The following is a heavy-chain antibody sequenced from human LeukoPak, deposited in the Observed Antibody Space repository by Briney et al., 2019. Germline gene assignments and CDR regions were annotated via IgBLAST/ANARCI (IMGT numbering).Heavy chain of an antibody. D-gene: IGHD6-25*01. CDR1: GFTFSSYG. CDR2: IWYDGSNK. Sequence: PGRCLRLSCAASGFTFSSYGMHWVRQAPGKGLEWVAVIWYDGSNKYYADSVKGRFTISRDNSKNTLYLQMNSLRAEDTAVYYCARESGIASTTYYYGMDVWGQGTTVTLS. CDR3: ARESGIASTTYYYGMDV. J-gene: IGHJ6*02. V-gene: IGHV3-33*01.